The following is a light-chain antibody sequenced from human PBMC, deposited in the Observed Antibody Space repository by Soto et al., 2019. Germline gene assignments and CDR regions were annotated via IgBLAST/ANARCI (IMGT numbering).Light chain of an antibody. CDR3: QHTNTFPLT. V-gene: IGKV1-12*01. J-gene: IGKJ4*01. Sequence: DIQMTQSPSSVAASAGDRVTITCRASQGINIWLAWYQQKPGKAPKLLIYAASSLQRGVPSRFSGRGSGTDFTLTINSLQPEDFATYYCQHTNTFPLTFGGGTKVEIK. CDR1: QGINIW. CDR2: AAS.